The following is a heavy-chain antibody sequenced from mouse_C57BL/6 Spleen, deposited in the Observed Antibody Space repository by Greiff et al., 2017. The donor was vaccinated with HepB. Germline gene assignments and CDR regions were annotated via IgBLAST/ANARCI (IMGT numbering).Heavy chain of an antibody. J-gene: IGHJ1*03. CDR3: AKNIYYEYGRWYFDV. CDR2: INPSTGGT. Sequence: EVQLVESGPELVKPGASVKISCKASGYSFTGYYMNWVKQSPEKSLEWIGEINPSTGGTTYNQKFKAKATLTVDKSSSTAYMKLKSLTSEDSAVYYCAKNIYYEYGRWYFDVWGTGTTVTVSS. V-gene: IGHV1-42*01. D-gene: IGHD2-4*01. CDR1: GYSFTGYY.